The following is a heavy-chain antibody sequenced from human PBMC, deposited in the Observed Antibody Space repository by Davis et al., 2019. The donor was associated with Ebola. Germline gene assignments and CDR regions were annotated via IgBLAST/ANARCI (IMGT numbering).Heavy chain of an antibody. CDR2: ISSSSSYI. CDR1: GFTFSSYG. CDR3: ARRKAWHFDY. V-gene: IGHV3-21*01. Sequence: GESLKISCAASGFTFSSYGMHWVRQAPGKGLEWVSSISSSSSYIYYADSVKGRFTISRDNAKNSLYLQMNSLRAEDTAVYYCARRKAWHFDYWGQGTLVTVSS. J-gene: IGHJ4*02.